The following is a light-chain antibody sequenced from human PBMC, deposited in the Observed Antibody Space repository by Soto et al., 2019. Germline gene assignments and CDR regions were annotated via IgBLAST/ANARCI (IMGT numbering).Light chain of an antibody. CDR2: AAS. V-gene: IGKV1-39*01. Sequence: DVQMTQSPSSLSASVGDRVTITCRASQRISKSINWYQQKPGKAPKLLIYAASSLQSGVPSRFSGSGSGTDFTLTISSLQPEDFATYYCQQSYNMQTWTFGQGTKVEIK. CDR1: QRISKS. CDR3: QQSYNMQTWT. J-gene: IGKJ1*01.